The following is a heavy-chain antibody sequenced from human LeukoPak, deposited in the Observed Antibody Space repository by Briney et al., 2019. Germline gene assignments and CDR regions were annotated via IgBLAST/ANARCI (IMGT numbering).Heavy chain of an antibody. D-gene: IGHD5-18*01. V-gene: IGHV3-23*01. Sequence: GGSLRLSCAASGFTFSSSAMSWVRQAPGKGLECVSAISGSGHKSYYADSVEGRFTVSRDNSRNTLFMQMNSLRAEDTAVYYCARVSGTIQIWPQPFGDGMAVWGQGTTVTVSS. J-gene: IGHJ6*02. CDR2: ISGSGHKS. CDR1: GFTFSSSA. CDR3: ARVSGTIQIWPQPFGDGMAV.